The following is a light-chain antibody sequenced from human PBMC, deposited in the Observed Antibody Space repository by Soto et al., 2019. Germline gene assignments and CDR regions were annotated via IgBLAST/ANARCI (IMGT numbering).Light chain of an antibody. Sequence: QSVLTQPPSASGSPGQSVTISCTGTSSDVGGYNYVSWYQQHPGKAPKLMIYEVTKRPSGVPDRFSGSKSGNTASLTVSGLQTEDEADYYCSSHAGGNMRVFVGGTKLTVL. V-gene: IGLV2-8*01. CDR2: EVT. CDR3: SSHAGGNMRV. J-gene: IGLJ2*01. CDR1: SSDVGGYNY.